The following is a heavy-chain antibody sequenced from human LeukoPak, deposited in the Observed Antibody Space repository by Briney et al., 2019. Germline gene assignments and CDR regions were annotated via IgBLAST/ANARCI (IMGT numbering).Heavy chain of an antibody. CDR1: GFTFSSYA. Sequence: PGGSLRLSCAASGFTFSSYAMSWVRQAPGKGLEWVSTISGIAGSTYYADSVKGRFTISRDNSKNTLYLQMNSLRAEDTAVYYCARVTSGSSYRPFDYWGQGTLVTVSS. J-gene: IGHJ4*02. D-gene: IGHD3-10*01. V-gene: IGHV3-23*01. CDR3: ARVTSGSSYRPFDY. CDR2: ISGIAGST.